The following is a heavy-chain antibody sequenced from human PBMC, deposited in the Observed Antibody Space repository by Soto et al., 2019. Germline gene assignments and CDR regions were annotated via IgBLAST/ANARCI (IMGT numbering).Heavy chain of an antibody. CDR2: IYYTGST. D-gene: IGHD2-15*01. CDR1: AGSISTYH. J-gene: IGHJ4*02. CDR3: ARDCSGGACYPASFDY. Sequence: SETLSLTCSVSAGSISTYHWSWIRQPAGKGLEWIGRIYYTGSTDYNPSLKSRVTMSVDTSKNQFSLKVSSVTAADTAVYYCARDCSGGACYPASFDYRGQGTLVT. V-gene: IGHV4-4*07.